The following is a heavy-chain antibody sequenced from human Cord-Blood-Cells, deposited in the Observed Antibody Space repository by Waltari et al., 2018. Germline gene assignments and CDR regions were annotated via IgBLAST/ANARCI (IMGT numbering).Heavy chain of an antibody. CDR3: ARESSSWYIDY. D-gene: IGHD6-13*01. CDR1: GGSFSGYY. Sequence: QVQLQQWGAGRLKPSETLSLTCAVYGGSFSGYYWSWIRQPPGRGLEWIGEINHSGSTNYNPSLKSRVTISVDTSKNQFSLKLGSVTAADTAVYYCARESSSWYIDYWGQGTLVTVSS. CDR2: INHSGST. J-gene: IGHJ4*02. V-gene: IGHV4-34*01.